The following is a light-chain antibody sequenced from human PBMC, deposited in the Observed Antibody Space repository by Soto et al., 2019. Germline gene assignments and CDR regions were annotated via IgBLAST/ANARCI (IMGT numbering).Light chain of an antibody. CDR1: QSISSK. J-gene: IGKJ2*03. Sequence: EVVMTQSPAILSVSPGERATLSCRASQSISSKLAWYQQKRDQAPRLLIYGASTRATGIPARFSGSGSGTEFTLTISSLQSDDFAVYFGQQYSDWYSFGQGTKLEIK. V-gene: IGKV3-15*01. CDR3: QQYSDWYS. CDR2: GAS.